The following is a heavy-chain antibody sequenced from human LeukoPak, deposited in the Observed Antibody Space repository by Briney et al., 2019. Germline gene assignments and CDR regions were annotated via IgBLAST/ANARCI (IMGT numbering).Heavy chain of an antibody. D-gene: IGHD6-25*01. CDR1: GGSISSYY. CDR3: ARTASSYYYYTDV. Sequence: PSETLSLTCTVSGGSISSYYWSWIRQPPGKGLEWIGEINHSGSTNYNPSLKSRVTISVDTSKNQFSLKLHSVTAADTAVYFCARTASSYYYYTDVWGKGTTVTISS. CDR2: INHSGST. J-gene: IGHJ6*03. V-gene: IGHV4-34*01.